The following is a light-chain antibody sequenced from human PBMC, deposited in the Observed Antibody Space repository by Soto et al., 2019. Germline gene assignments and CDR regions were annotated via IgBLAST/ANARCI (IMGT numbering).Light chain of an antibody. Sequence: DIQMTQSPSTLSASVGDRVTITCRASQSISSWLAWYQQKPGKAPKLLIYKASSLESGVPSRFSGSGSGTEFTLTSSSLKPDDFATYYCQQFHSFSPTFGQVTKVELK. CDR1: QSISSW. V-gene: IGKV1-5*03. J-gene: IGKJ1*01. CDR2: KAS. CDR3: QQFHSFSPT.